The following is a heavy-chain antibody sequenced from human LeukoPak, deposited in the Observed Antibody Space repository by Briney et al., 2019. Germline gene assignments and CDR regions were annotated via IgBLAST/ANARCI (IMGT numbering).Heavy chain of an antibody. Sequence: GGSLRLSCAASGFTFSSYGMHWVRQAPGKGPEWVAVISYGGSNKDYADSVKGRFTISRDNSKNTLDLQMDSLRAEDTAVYYCAKDNSLGYYDSSGYPDYWGQGTLVTVSS. CDR2: ISYGGSNK. V-gene: IGHV3-30*18. CDR1: GFTFSSYG. CDR3: AKDNSLGYYDSSGYPDY. D-gene: IGHD3-22*01. J-gene: IGHJ4*02.